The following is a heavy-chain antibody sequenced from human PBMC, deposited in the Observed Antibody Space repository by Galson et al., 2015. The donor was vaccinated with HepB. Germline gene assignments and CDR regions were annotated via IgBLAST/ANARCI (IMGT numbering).Heavy chain of an antibody. CDR2: INPSGGST. J-gene: IGHJ4*02. Sequence: SVKVSCKASGYKFISYYMHWVRQAPGQGHEWMGIINPSGGSTDYAPKFQGRVTLTRDTSTSTVFMELSSLRSNDTAVYFCARCVLLWDGPDYWGQGTVVTVSS. CDR1: GYKFISYY. CDR3: ARCVLLWDGPDY. V-gene: IGHV1-46*01. D-gene: IGHD3-10*01.